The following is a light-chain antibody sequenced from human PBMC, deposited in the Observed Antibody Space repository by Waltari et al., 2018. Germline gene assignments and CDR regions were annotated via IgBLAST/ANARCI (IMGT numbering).Light chain of an antibody. CDR1: QSVGSSY. V-gene: IGKV3-20*01. CDR2: RAS. J-gene: IGKJ1*01. CDR3: QQFGDSVWT. Sequence: ETVLTQSPGPLSLSPGATATLSCRASQSVGSSYLAWYHQKPGQAPRLLIYRASTRATGIPDRFSGSGSGTDFTLTISGLEPEDSAVYYCQQFGDSVWTFGQGTKVEIK.